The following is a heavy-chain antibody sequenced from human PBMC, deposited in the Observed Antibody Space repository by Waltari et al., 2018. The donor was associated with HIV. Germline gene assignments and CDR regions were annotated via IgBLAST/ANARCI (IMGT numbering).Heavy chain of an antibody. CDR3: ARGGLAVVVPAAIYYYYGMDV. Sequence: QVQLQQWGAGLLKPSETLSLTCAVYGGSFSGYYWSWIRPPPGKGLGWIGEINHSGSTNYNPSLKSRVTISVDTSKNQFSLKLSSVTAADTAVYYCARGGLAVVVPAAIYYYYGMDVWGQGTTVTVSS. V-gene: IGHV4-34*01. J-gene: IGHJ6*02. CDR1: GGSFSGYY. CDR2: INHSGST. D-gene: IGHD2-2*01.